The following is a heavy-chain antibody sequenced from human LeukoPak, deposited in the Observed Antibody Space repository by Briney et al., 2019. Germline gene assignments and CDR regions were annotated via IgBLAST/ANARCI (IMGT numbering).Heavy chain of an antibody. J-gene: IGHJ3*02. Sequence: GGSLRLSCAASGFTFSNYEMNWVRQAPGKGLDWVAYITSSGDIIYYADSVKGRFTISRDNAKNSVYLQMNSLRAEDTAVYYCARYSADGGSYDALDIWGQGTMVTVSS. D-gene: IGHD3-16*01. CDR3: ARYSADGGSYDALDI. V-gene: IGHV3-48*03. CDR2: ITSSGDII. CDR1: GFTFSNYE.